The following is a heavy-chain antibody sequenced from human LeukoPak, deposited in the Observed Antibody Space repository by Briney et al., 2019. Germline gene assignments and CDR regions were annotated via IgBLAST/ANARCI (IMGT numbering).Heavy chain of an antibody. D-gene: IGHD1-26*01. CDR1: GFTFSSYW. CDR2: IKQDGSEK. V-gene: IGHV3-7*01. CDR3: ARDGVGASYLPNFDY. J-gene: IGHJ4*02. Sequence: SGGPLRLSCAASGFTFSSYWMSWVRQAPGKGLEWVANIKQDGSEKYYVDSVKGRFTISRDNAKNSLYLQMNSLRAEDTAVYYCARDGVGASYLPNFDYWGQGTLVTVSS.